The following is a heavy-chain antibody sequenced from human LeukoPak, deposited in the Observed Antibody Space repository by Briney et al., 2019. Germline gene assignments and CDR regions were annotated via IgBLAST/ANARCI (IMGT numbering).Heavy chain of an antibody. Sequence: RGESLKISCKGSGYSFTSYWSGWVRQMPGKGLEWMGIIYPGDSDTRYSPSFQGQVTISADKSISTAYLQWSSLKASDTATYYCARRGYSSSFWFDPWGQGTLVTVSS. J-gene: IGHJ5*02. CDR2: IYPGDSDT. V-gene: IGHV5-51*01. CDR1: GYSFTSYW. D-gene: IGHD6-6*01. CDR3: ARRGYSSSFWFDP.